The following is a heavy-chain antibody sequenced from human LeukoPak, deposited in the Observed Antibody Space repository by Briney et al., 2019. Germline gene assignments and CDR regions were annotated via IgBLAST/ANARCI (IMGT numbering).Heavy chain of an antibody. CDR1: GGSISSYY. V-gene: IGHV4-59*01. Sequence: SETLSLTCTVSGGSISSYYWGWIRQPPGKGLEWIGYIYYSGSTNYNPSLKSRVTISVDTSKNQFSLKLSSVTAADTAVYYCARTNRPRRLTVTRYWFDPWGQGTLVTVSS. CDR2: IYYSGST. J-gene: IGHJ5*02. CDR3: ARTNRPRRLTVTRYWFDP. D-gene: IGHD2-8*01.